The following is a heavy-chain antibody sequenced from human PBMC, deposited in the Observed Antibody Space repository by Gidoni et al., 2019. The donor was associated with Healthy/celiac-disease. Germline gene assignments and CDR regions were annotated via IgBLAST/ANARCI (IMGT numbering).Heavy chain of an antibody. Sequence: QVQLVQSGAEVKKPGSSVKVSCKASGGTFSSYAISWVRQAPGQGLEWMGGIIPIFGTANYAQKFQGRVTITADESTSTAYMELSSLRSEDTAVYYCALRPTYYDFWSGTFDYWGQGTLVTVSS. D-gene: IGHD3-3*01. CDR2: IIPIFGTA. CDR1: GGTFSSYA. J-gene: IGHJ4*02. CDR3: ALRPTYYDFWSGTFDY. V-gene: IGHV1-69*01.